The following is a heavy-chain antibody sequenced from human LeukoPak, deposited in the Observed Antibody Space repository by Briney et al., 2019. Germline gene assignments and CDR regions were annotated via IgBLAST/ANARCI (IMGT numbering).Heavy chain of an antibody. D-gene: IGHD4-11*01. CDR3: TRVFGNYVDYYYMDV. V-gene: IGHV3-49*04. CDR2: IGSKAYGGTT. Sequence: GGSLRLSCIASGYTFGEYAVNWVRQAPGTGLEWLGFIGSKAYGGTTEYAASVKGRFTISRDDSKSIAYLQMNSLKFEDTAVYYCTRVFGNYVDYYYMDVWVKGATVAVSS. CDR1: GYTFGEYA. J-gene: IGHJ6*03.